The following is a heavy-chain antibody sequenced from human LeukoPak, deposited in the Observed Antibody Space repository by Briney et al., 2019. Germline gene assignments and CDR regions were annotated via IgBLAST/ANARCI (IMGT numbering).Heavy chain of an antibody. CDR2: IYGGGDI. D-gene: IGHD4-17*01. J-gene: IGHJ4*02. Sequence: PGGSLRLSCAASGFTVSSSFMGWVRQAPGKGLEWVSVIYGGGDIYYVDSVKGRFTISRDNSKNTLYLQMNSLRAEDTAVYYCARVDYGDYGFDYWGQGTLVTVSS. CDR3: ARVDYGDYGFDY. V-gene: IGHV3-66*01. CDR1: GFTVSSSF.